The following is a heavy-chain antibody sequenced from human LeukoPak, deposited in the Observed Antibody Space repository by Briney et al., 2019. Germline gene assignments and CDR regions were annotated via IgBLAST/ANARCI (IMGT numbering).Heavy chain of an antibody. J-gene: IGHJ4*02. CDR1: RFTLSTYW. V-gene: IGHV3-7*01. CDR3: ARGVPYDSWSGPHYSDY. D-gene: IGHD3-3*01. CDR2: IKQDGSQE. Sequence: GGSLRFSCAASRFTLSTYWMSWVRQAPGKGLEWVAHIKQDGSQEYYVDSVKGRFTISRDSAKNSLYLQMNSLRAEDTAVYYCARGVPYDSWSGPHYSDYWGQGTLVTVSS.